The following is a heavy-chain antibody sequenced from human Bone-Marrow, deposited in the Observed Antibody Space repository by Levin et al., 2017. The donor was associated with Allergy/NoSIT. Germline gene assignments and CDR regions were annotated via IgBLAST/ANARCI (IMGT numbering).Heavy chain of an antibody. CDR2: IGGSGIDS. V-gene: IGHV3-23*01. Sequence: PGGSLRLSCAASGFTFNKYGLTWVRQAPGKGLEWVASIGGSGIDSHYADSVRGRFTITRDNNWTFLHMHSLRVDDSAIYYCAKDPIWDRYNFGMDVWGQGTSVIVSS. J-gene: IGHJ6*02. D-gene: IGHD5-24*01. CDR1: GFTFNKYG. CDR3: AKDPIWDRYNFGMDV.